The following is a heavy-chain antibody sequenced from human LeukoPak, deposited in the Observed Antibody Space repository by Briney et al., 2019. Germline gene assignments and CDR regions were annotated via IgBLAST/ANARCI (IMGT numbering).Heavy chain of an antibody. J-gene: IGHJ3*02. Sequence: SETLSLTCAVYGGSFSGYYWSWIRQPPGKGLEWIGEINHSGSTNYNPSLKSRVTISVDTSKNQFSLKLSSVTAADTAVYYCARPTPDIVVVPAAPRGGDAFDIWGQGTMVTVSS. CDR3: ARPTPDIVVVPAAPRGGDAFDI. CDR2: INHSGST. V-gene: IGHV4-34*01. CDR1: GGSFSGYY. D-gene: IGHD2-2*01.